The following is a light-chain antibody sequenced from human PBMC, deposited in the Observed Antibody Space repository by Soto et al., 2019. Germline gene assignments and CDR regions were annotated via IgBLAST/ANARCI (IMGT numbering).Light chain of an antibody. V-gene: IGKV3-20*01. CDR1: QSVTNNY. CDR2: DAS. Sequence: EIVLTQSPATLSLSPGERGTLSCRASQSVTNNYLAWYQQKPGQAPRLLIYDASSRATGIPDRFSGSGSGTDFTLTISRVEPEDFAVYYCQQVAFSPRTFGQGIKLEIK. CDR3: QQVAFSPRT. J-gene: IGKJ2*01.